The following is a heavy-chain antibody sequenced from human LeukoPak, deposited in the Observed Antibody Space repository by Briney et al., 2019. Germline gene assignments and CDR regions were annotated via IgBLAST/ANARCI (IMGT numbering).Heavy chain of an antibody. CDR3: ARHIRVIAVAGTWFDP. Sequence: SETLSLTCTVSGGSISSSSYYWGLIRQPPGKGLEWIGSIYYSGSTYYNPSLKSRVTISVDTSKNQFSLKLSSVTAADTAVYYCARHIRVIAVAGTWFDPWGQGTLVTVSS. CDR1: GGSISSSSYY. CDR2: IYYSGST. V-gene: IGHV4-39*01. J-gene: IGHJ5*02. D-gene: IGHD6-19*01.